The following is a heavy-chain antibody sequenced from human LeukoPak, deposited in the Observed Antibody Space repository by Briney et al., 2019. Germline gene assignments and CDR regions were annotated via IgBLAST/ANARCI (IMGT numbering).Heavy chain of an antibody. D-gene: IGHD6-19*01. V-gene: IGHV4-4*02. Sequence: SGTLSLTCAVSGGSISSSTWWSWVRHPPGKGLEWIGEINHSGSTDYNPSLKSRVTVSVDKSNNQFSLKLNSVTAADTAVYYCARKQWLAVADWGQGTLVTVSS. J-gene: IGHJ4*02. CDR1: GGSISSSTW. CDR2: INHSGST. CDR3: ARKQWLAVAD.